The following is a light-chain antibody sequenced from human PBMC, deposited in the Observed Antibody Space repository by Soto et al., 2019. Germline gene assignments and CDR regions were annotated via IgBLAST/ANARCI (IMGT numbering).Light chain of an antibody. J-gene: IGLJ1*01. Sequence: QSVRTQPPSASLSPGQSVTISCTGTSSDVGGYDYVSWYQQHPGKAPKLMIYEVTIRPSGVSDRFSGSKSGNTASLTVSGLQAEDEADYYCSSYTGGNPSYVFGTGTKV. CDR3: SSYTGGNPSYV. V-gene: IGLV2-8*01. CDR2: EVT. CDR1: SSDVGGYDY.